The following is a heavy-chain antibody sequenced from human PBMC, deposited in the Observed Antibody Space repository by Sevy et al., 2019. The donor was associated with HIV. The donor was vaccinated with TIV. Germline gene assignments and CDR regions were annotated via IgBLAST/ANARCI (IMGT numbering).Heavy chain of an antibody. Sequence: ASVKVSCKASESTFTAYYIHWLRQAPGQGLEWMGWINPNSDDTNYAQKFQGRVSMAADTSISTAYMDLSRLGFDDTAVYYGAREGGIFGGGGGLDVWGQGTTVTVSS. CDR1: ESTFTAYY. CDR3: AREGGIFGGGGGLDV. J-gene: IGHJ6*02. CDR2: INPNSDDT. D-gene: IGHD3-3*01. V-gene: IGHV1-2*02.